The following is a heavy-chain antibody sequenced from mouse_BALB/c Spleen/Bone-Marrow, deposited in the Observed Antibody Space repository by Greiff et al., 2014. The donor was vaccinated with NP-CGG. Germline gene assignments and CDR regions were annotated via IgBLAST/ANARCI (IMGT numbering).Heavy chain of an antibody. CDR1: GFNIKDTY. CDR3: ARYYYGSSYFDY. V-gene: IGHV14-3*02. D-gene: IGHD1-1*01. J-gene: IGHJ2*01. CDR2: IDPANGNT. Sequence: VQLKDSGAELVKPGASVKLSCTASGFNIKDTYMHWVKQRPEQGLEWIGRIDPANGNTKYDPKFQGKATITADTSSNTAYLQLSSLTSGDTAVYYCARYYYGSSYFDYWGQGTTLTVSS.